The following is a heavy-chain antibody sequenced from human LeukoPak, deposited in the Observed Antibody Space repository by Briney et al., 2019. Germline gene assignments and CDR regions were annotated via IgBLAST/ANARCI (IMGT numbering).Heavy chain of an antibody. V-gene: IGHV1-18*01. D-gene: IGHD6-6*01. CDR3: ARDQSIAARPFPGY. Sequence: ASVKVSCKASGYTFTSYAMNWVRQAPRQGLEWMGWISAYNGNTNYAQKLQGRVTMTTDTSTSTAYMELRSLRSDDTAVYYCARDQSIAARPFPGYWGQGTLVTVSS. CDR2: ISAYNGNT. CDR1: GYTFTSYA. J-gene: IGHJ4*02.